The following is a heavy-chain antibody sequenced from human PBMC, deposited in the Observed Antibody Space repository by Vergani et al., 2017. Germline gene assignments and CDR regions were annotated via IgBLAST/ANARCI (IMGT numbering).Heavy chain of an antibody. Sequence: QVQLQESGPGWVKPSQTLSLTCSVSGASINSGSYYWSWVRQPAGKELEWIGHVYPGGSTEYNPSLESRVTVSGDSSKNQFSLRLRSLTAADTAVYFCARGTPFGMFDSWGRGILVSVSS. J-gene: IGHJ4*02. V-gene: IGHV4-61*09. D-gene: IGHD3-3*01. CDR1: GASINSGSYY. CDR3: ARGTPFGMFDS. CDR2: VYPGGST.